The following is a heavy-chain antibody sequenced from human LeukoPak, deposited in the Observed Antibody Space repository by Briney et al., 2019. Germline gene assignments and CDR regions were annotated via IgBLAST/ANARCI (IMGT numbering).Heavy chain of an antibody. CDR2: IYYSGRT. CDR1: GGSICSYS. V-gene: IGHV4-59*01. J-gene: IGHJ3*02. Sequence: SETLSLTCTVSGGSICSYSWSWIRHPPGKRLECFGYIYYSGRTHYTPSLKSRHPISVHASKNHFSLQLISVTAAHTAVYYCARDSRYSGSYVRNAYDIWGQGTMVTVCS. D-gene: IGHD1-26*01. CDR3: ARDSRYSGSYVRNAYDI.